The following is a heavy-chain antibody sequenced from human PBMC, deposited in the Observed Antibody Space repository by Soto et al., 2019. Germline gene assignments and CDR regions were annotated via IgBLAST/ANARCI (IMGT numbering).Heavy chain of an antibody. Sequence: ASVKVSCKASGYTFTSYGISWVRQAPGQGLEWMGWISAYNGNTNYAQKLQGRVTMTTDTSTSTAYMELRSLRSDDTAVYYCARDQPIPYDILTGNDYWGQGTLVTVSS. CDR1: GYTFTSYG. D-gene: IGHD3-9*01. CDR3: ARDQPIPYDILTGNDY. V-gene: IGHV1-18*01. J-gene: IGHJ4*02. CDR2: ISAYNGNT.